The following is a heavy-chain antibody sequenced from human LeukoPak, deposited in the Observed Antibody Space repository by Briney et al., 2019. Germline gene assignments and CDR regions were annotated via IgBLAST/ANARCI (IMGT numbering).Heavy chain of an antibody. Sequence: MPSETLSLTCTVSGGSISSSSYYWGWIRQPPGKGLEWIGSIYYSGSTYYNPSLKSRVTISVDTSKNQFSLKLSSVIAADTAVYYCASFSKSTSSVASVVPAAMPGTFWDWGQGTMVTVSS. CDR1: GGSISSSSYY. J-gene: IGHJ3*01. CDR2: IYYSGST. CDR3: ASFSKSTSSVASVVPAAMPGTFWD. D-gene: IGHD2-2*01. V-gene: IGHV4-39*07.